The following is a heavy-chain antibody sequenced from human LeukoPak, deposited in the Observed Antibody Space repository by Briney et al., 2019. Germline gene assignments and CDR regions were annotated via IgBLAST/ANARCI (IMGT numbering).Heavy chain of an antibody. Sequence: SETLSLTSTVSGGSISIYYWNWIRQPPGKGLEWIGSIYHSGSTTYNPSLKSRVTISGDTSKNQFSLKLTSVTAADTAVYYCTRDRELGFWGQGTLVTVSS. J-gene: IGHJ4*02. CDR3: TRDRELGF. V-gene: IGHV4-59*01. CDR1: GGSISIYY. D-gene: IGHD1-26*01. CDR2: IYHSGST.